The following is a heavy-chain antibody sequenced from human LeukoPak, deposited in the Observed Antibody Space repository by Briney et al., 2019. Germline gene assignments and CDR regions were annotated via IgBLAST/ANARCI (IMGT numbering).Heavy chain of an antibody. V-gene: IGHV3-9*01. Sequence: PGGSLRLSCAASGFIFDDYAMHWVREAPGKGLEWVSGISWNSNTIGYADSVKGRFTISRDNAKNSLYLQMNSLRAEDTAVYYCARNSLWFGEAGWGQGTLVTVSS. CDR3: ARNSLWFGEAG. CDR2: ISWNSNTI. J-gene: IGHJ4*02. CDR1: GFIFDDYA. D-gene: IGHD3-10*01.